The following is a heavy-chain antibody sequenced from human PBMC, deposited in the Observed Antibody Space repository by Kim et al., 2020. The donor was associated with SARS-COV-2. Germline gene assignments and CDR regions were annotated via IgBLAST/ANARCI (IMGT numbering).Heavy chain of an antibody. CDR2: IDPSDSYT. J-gene: IGHJ5*02. Sequence: GESLKISCKGSGYSFTSYWISWVRQMPGKGLEWMGRIDPSDSYTNYSPSFQGHVTISADKSISTAYLQWSSLEASDTAMYYCARHPAVDQLLHWFDPWGQGTLVTVSS. CDR3: ARHPAVDQLLHWFDP. V-gene: IGHV5-10-1*01. CDR1: GYSFTSYW. D-gene: IGHD6-6*01.